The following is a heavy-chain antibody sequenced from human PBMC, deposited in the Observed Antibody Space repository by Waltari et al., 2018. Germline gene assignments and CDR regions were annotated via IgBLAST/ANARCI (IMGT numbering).Heavy chain of an antibody. CDR2: IYYSGST. D-gene: IGHD3-10*01. Sequence: QVQLQESGPGLVKPSETLSLTCTVSGGSISSYYWSWIRQPPGKGLEWIGYIYYSGSTTYNPARKSRVTISGDTSKNQFSLKLSSVTAADTAVYYCAGLLMVRGVIRAYYYGMDVWGQGTTVTVSS. CDR1: GGSISSYY. J-gene: IGHJ6*02. V-gene: IGHV4-59*08. CDR3: AGLLMVRGVIRAYYYGMDV.